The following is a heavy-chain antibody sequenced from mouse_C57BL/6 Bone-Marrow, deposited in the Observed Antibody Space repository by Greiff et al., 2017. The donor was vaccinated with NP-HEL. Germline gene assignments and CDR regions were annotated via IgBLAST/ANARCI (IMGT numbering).Heavy chain of an antibody. CDR1: GFNIKDDY. J-gene: IGHJ3*01. CDR2: IDPENGDT. D-gene: IGHD2-5*01. Sequence: EVQLQQSGAELVRPGASVKLSCTASGFNIKDDYMHWVKQRPEQGLEWIGWIDPENGDTEYASKFQGKATITADTSSNTAYLQLSSLTSEDTALYYCTGYSNYVWFAYWGQGTLVTVSA. CDR3: TGYSNYVWFAY. V-gene: IGHV14-4*01.